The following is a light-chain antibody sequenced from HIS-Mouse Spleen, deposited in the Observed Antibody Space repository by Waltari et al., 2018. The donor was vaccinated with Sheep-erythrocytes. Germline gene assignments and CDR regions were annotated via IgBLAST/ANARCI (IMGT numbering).Light chain of an antibody. CDR1: QGISSA. Sequence: AIQLTQSPSPLSASVGDRVTITCRASQGISSALAWYQQNPGKAPKLLIYDASSLESGVPSRFSGSGSGTDFTLTISSLQPEDFATYYCQQFNNYPRTFGQGTKVEIK. J-gene: IGKJ1*01. CDR2: DAS. V-gene: IGKV1D-13*01. CDR3: QQFNNYPRT.